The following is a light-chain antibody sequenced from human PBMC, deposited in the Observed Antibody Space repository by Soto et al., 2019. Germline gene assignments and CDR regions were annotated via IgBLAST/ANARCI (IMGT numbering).Light chain of an antibody. J-gene: IGKJ5*01. V-gene: IGKV3-15*01. CDR1: QSVNNN. CDR2: DVS. Sequence: EKVMTQSPATLSVSPGERATLSCRASQSVNNNLAWYQQIPGRAPRLLIYDVSTRATGIPARFSGSGSETEFTLTISSRQSEDFGIYFCHQYNVWPATFGQGTRLEIK. CDR3: HQYNVWPAT.